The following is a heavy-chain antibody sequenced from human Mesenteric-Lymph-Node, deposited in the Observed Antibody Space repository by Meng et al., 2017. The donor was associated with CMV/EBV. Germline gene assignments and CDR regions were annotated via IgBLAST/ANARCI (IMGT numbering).Heavy chain of an antibody. J-gene: IGHJ4*02. CDR2: INPNNGGT. Sequence: ASVKVSCKASGYIFTGYYMHWVRQAPGQGLEWMGWINPNNGGTNYAQKYQGRVTMTRDTSSSTAYMELSRLRSDDTAVYYCARVVYSNYYFDYWGQGTLVTVS. CDR3: ARVVYSNYYFDY. CDR1: GYIFTGYY. V-gene: IGHV1-2*02. D-gene: IGHD4-11*01.